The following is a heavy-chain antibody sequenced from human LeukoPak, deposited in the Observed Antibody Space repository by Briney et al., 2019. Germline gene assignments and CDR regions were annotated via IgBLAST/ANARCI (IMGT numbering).Heavy chain of an antibody. V-gene: IGHV3-48*01. CDR3: AREAGSADH. J-gene: IGHJ4*02. Sequence: GGSLRLSCSASGFAFSSYGMNWVRQAPGKGLEWVPYISASSGTIFYADSVKGRFTVSRDNAKNSLYLQMNSLRAEDTGVYYCAREAGSADHWGQGTLVTVSS. D-gene: IGHD6-25*01. CDR1: GFAFSSYG. CDR2: ISASSGTI.